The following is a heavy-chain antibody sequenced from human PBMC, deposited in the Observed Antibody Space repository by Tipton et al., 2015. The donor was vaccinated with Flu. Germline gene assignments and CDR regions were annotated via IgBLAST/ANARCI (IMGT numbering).Heavy chain of an antibody. J-gene: IGHJ5*02. CDR2: IYWDDDK. D-gene: IGHD3-3*01. CDR1: GFSLSTSGVG. Sequence: LVKPTQTLTLTCTFSGFSLSTSGVGVGWIRQPPGKALEWLALIYWDDDKRYSPSLKSRLTITKDTSKNQVVLTMTNMDPVDTATYYCAHLRPTHNFYDFWSGYYVDNWFDPWGQGTLVTVSS. CDR3: AHLRPTHNFYDFWSGYYVDNWFDP. V-gene: IGHV2-5*02.